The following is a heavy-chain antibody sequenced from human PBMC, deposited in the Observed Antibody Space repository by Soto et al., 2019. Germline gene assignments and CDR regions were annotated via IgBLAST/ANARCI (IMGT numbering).Heavy chain of an antibody. V-gene: IGHV1-2*02. CDR1: GYTFTGYY. CDR3: ARGEFHIVATEGWFDP. Sequence: QVQLVQSGAEVKKPGASVKVSCKASGYTFTGYYMHWVRQAPGQGLEWMVWINPNSGGTNYAQKFQGRVTMTRDTSISTAYMELSRLRSDDTAVYYCARGEFHIVATEGWFDPWGQGTLVTVSS. D-gene: IGHD5-12*01. J-gene: IGHJ5*02. CDR2: INPNSGGT.